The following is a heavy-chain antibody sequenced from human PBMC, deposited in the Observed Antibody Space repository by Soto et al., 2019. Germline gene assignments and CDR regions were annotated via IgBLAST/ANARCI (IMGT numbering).Heavy chain of an antibody. V-gene: IGHV3-48*03. J-gene: IGHJ6*02. CDR3: ARGLSYYYYGMDV. CDR2: ISSSGSTI. Sequence: GGSLRLSCAASGFTFSSYEMNWVRKAPGKGLEWVSYISSSGSTIYYADSVKGRFTISRDNAKNSLYLQMNSLRAEDTAVYYCARGLSYYYYGMDVWGQGTTVTVSS. CDR1: GFTFSSYE. D-gene: IGHD3-22*01.